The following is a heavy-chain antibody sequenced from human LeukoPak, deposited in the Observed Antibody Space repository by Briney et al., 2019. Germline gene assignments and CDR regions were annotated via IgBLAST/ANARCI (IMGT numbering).Heavy chain of an antibody. D-gene: IGHD3-22*01. Sequence: GGSLRLSCAASGLTFSSYAMSWVRQAPGKGLEWVSAISGSGGSTHYADSVKGRFTISRDNSKNTLYLQMNSLRAEHTAVYYCAKDRNGQTYFYDSSSFDYWGQGTLVTVSS. CDR3: AKDRNGQTYFYDSSSFDY. CDR2: ISGSGGST. J-gene: IGHJ4*02. CDR1: GLTFSSYA. V-gene: IGHV3-23*01.